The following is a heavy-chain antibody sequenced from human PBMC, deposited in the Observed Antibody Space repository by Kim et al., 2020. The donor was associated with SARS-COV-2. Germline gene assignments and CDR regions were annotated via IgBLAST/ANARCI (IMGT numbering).Heavy chain of an antibody. CDR3: ARRQLKRITIFGVVIGGGYCDY. J-gene: IGHJ4*02. V-gene: IGHV4-30-4*01. D-gene: IGHD3-3*01. CDR2: IYYSGST. Sequence: SETLSLTCTVSGGSISSGDYYWSWIRQPPGKGLEWIGYIYYSGSTYYNPSLKSRVTISVDTSKNQFSLKLSSVTAADTAVYYCARRQLKRITIFGVVIGGGYCDYWGQGTLVTVSS. CDR1: GGSISSGDYY.